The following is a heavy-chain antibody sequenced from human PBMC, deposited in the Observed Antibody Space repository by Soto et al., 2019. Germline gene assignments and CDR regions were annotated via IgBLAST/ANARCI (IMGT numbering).Heavy chain of an antibody. Sequence: QVQLQESGPGLVKPSGTLSVTCAVSGGSISSRDWWTWVRQAPGKGLEWIGKIYHGGGTNYSPSLKGRITISIDKSRKSFSLDLSSVTAADTAVYFCAAGNGDSMLESWGRGTLVTVSS. CDR3: AAGNGDSMLES. V-gene: IGHV4-4*02. D-gene: IGHD2-8*01. CDR2: IYHGGGT. CDR1: GGSISSRDW. J-gene: IGHJ4*02.